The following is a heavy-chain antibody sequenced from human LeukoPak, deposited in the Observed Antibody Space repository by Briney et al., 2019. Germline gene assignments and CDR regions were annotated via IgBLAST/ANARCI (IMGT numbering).Heavy chain of an antibody. D-gene: IGHD2-2*01. CDR1: EYTFIGYY. CDR3: ARGDNAAHFFDF. J-gene: IGHJ4*02. V-gene: IGHV1-2*02. CDR2: INPRSGGT. Sequence: GASVKVSCKASEYTFIGYYMHWVRQAPGQGLEWMGWINPRSGGTNYAEKFQGRVSVTRDTSINTAYMELRRLRFDDTAVYYCARGDNAAHFFDFWGQGSLVTVSS.